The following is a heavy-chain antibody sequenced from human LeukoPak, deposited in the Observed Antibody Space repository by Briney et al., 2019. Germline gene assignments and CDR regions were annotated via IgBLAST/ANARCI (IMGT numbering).Heavy chain of an antibody. V-gene: IGHV3-30*02. CDR1: GFTFRSYG. CDR3: APGYDILTGYYRRGAFDY. D-gene: IGHD3-9*01. J-gene: IGHJ4*02. CDR2: IRYDGSNK. Sequence: GGSVRLSCAASGFTFRSYGMHWVRRASGKGLEGVAFIRYDGSNKYYADPVKGRFTISRDNSKNTLYLQMNSLRAEDTAVYYCAPGYDILTGYYRRGAFDYWGQGTLVTVSS.